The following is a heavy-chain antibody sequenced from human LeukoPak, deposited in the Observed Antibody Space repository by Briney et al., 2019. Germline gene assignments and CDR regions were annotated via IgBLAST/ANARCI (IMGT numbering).Heavy chain of an antibody. Sequence: GGSLRLSCAASGFTFSSYSMNWVRQAPGKGLEWVSSISSSSSYIYYADSVKGRFTISRDNAKNSLYLQMNSLRAEDTAVYYCARDLAYCSSTSCQDDYMDVWGKGTTVTVSS. V-gene: IGHV3-21*01. CDR1: GFTFSSYS. CDR2: ISSSSSYI. J-gene: IGHJ6*03. CDR3: ARDLAYCSSTSCQDDYMDV. D-gene: IGHD2-2*01.